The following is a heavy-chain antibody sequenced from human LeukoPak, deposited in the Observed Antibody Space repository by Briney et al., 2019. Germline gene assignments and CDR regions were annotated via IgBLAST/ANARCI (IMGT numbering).Heavy chain of an antibody. Sequence: SETLSLTCAVYGGSFSGYYWSWIRQPPGKGLEWIGEINHSGSTNYNPSLKSRVTISVDTSKNQLSLKLSSVTAADTAVYYCARSKGIAVPFDPWGQGTLVTVSS. J-gene: IGHJ5*02. CDR1: GGSFSGYY. CDR3: ARSKGIAVPFDP. CDR2: INHSGST. D-gene: IGHD6-19*01. V-gene: IGHV4-34*01.